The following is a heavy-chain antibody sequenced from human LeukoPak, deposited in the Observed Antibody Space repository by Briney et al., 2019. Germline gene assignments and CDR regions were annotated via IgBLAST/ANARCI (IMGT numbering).Heavy chain of an antibody. J-gene: IGHJ4*02. CDR2: VNRDGSCT. Sequence: TGGSLRLSCAASGFTFSDYWMHWVRQAPGKGLVWVSRVNRDGSCTSYADSVKGRFTISRDDAKNTLSLQMNSLRAEDTAVYYCARDRSISAAGDTYWGQGTLVTVSS. CDR1: GFTFSDYW. CDR3: ARDRSISAAGDTY. D-gene: IGHD6-13*01. V-gene: IGHV3-74*01.